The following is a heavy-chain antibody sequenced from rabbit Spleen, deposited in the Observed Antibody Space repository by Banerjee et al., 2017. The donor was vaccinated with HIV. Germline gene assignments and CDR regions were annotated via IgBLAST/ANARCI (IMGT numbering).Heavy chain of an antibody. Sequence: QSVEESGGDLVKPGASLTLTCTASGFSFSSSDYMCWVRQAPGKGLEWISCIAGSNSGFTYSATWAKGRFTVSKTSSTTVTLQMTSLTVADTATYFCARDTGSSFSSYGMDLWGPGTLVTVS. V-gene: IGHV1S40*01. D-gene: IGHD8-1*01. CDR3: ARDTGSSFSSYGMDL. CDR1: GFSFSSSDY. CDR2: IAGSNSGFT. J-gene: IGHJ6*01.